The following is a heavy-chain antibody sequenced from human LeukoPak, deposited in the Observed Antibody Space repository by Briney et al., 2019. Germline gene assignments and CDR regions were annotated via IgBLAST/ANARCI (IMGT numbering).Heavy chain of an antibody. Sequence: GGSLRLSCAASGFTFSSYAMSWVRQAPGKGLEFMANIKEAGSEKYYVDSVKGRFTISRDNDKNLVHLQMNSLRAEDTAVYYCARGGGMRSWYDFDYWGQGTLVTVSS. CDR3: ARGGGMRSWYDFDY. J-gene: IGHJ4*02. V-gene: IGHV3-7*04. D-gene: IGHD6-13*01. CDR2: IKEAGSEK. CDR1: GFTFSSYA.